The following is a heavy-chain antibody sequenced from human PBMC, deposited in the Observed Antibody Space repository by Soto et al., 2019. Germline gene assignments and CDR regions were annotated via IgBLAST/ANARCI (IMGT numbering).Heavy chain of an antibody. CDR1: GFTFSDYW. D-gene: IGHD6-19*01. Sequence: EVQLVESGGGLVQPGGSLRLSCAASGFTFSDYWMSWVRQAPGKGLEWVANIKLDGSEEYYVDSVKGRFTISRDNGNNSLSLQMNSLRVEDTGVYYCARLPRGQWRSHLGCWGQGTLVTVSS. CDR2: IKLDGSEE. V-gene: IGHV3-7*01. CDR3: ARLPRGQWRSHLGC. J-gene: IGHJ4*02.